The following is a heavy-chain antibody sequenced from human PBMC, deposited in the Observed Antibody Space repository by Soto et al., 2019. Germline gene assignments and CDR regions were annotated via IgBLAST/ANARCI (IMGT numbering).Heavy chain of an antibody. CDR3: ARSSLTIDGLDF. Sequence: QVRLEQSRAEVKEPGASVKISCKASGYDFNSYSINWLRQAPGQRPEYMGRINGGIGNTKFSQKFQDRLTISRDTSASAMYMELSSLTSDDTGVYYCARSSLTIDGLDFWGQGTLVIVSS. CDR2: INGGIGNT. D-gene: IGHD3-10*01. J-gene: IGHJ4*02. CDR1: GYDFNSYS. V-gene: IGHV1-3*01.